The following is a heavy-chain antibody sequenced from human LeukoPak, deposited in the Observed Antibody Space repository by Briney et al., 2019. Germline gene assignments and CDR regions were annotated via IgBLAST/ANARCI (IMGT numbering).Heavy chain of an antibody. CDR3: ARVLRQWTHALVFHH. V-gene: IGHV3-23*01. CDR2: SGYSRGST. CDR1: GWTVSSYS. Sequence: PGGALRLSRAPSGWTVSSYSMSWVDPAPPKGLEGVSVSGYSRGSTYYAASVKGRFTICRDNSRDTLYLQMNRLRAEDTAVYYCARVLRQWTHALVFHHWGQGTLVTVSS. D-gene: IGHD3-16*01. J-gene: IGHJ4*02.